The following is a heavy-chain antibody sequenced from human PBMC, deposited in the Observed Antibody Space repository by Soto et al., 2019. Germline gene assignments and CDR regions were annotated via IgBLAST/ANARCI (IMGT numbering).Heavy chain of an antibody. CDR3: ARHVPEQQLVLPDDYYSYYYYYYRAV. J-gene: IGHJ6*03. V-gene: IGHV4-39*01. CDR2: IYYSGST. D-gene: IGHD6-13*01. CDR1: GGSISSSSYY. Sequence: ASETLSLTCTVSGGSISSSSYYWGWIRQPPGKGLEWIGSIYYSGSTYYNPSLKSRVTISIDTSKNQFSLKLSSVTAADTAVYYCARHVPEQQLVLPDDYYSYYYYYYRAVGGKGTTVTVSS.